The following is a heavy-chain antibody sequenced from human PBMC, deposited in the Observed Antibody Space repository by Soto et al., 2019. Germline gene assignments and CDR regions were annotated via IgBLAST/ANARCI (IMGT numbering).Heavy chain of an antibody. Sequence: PGESLKISCKGSGYSFTSYWIGWVRQMPGKGLEWMGIIYPGDSDTRYSPSFQGQFPISADKSISTAYLQWSSLKASDTAMYYCARQWAAAAGTDSFNWFDPWGQGTLVTVSS. CDR3: ARQWAAAAGTDSFNWFDP. V-gene: IGHV5-51*01. CDR1: GYSFTSYW. CDR2: IYPGDSDT. J-gene: IGHJ5*02. D-gene: IGHD6-13*01.